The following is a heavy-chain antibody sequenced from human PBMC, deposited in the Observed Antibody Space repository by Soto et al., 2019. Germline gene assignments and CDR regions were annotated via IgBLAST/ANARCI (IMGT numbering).Heavy chain of an antibody. CDR3: SRGGQSLGSYGLDV. Sequence: QVQLQESGPGLLKASETLSLTCSVSVGSVRSGNHFWHWIRQPPGRGLEWLGYMDYTGVTNYNPSLKSRVSMSVAPSKHQFYLNVTSLNASDTAFYYCSRGGQSLGSYGLDVWSQETTVTFSS. CDR2: MDYTGVT. V-gene: IGHV4-61*01. CDR1: VGSVRSGNHF. J-gene: IGHJ6*02. D-gene: IGHD2-2*01.